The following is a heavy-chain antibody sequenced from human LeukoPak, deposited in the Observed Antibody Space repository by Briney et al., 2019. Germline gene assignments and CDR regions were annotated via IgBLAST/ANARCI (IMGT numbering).Heavy chain of an antibody. CDR2: IYYSGST. CDR1: DGSLTSYY. D-gene: IGHD6-13*01. J-gene: IGHJ4*02. CDR3: ARNFGSSWYYFDY. Sequence: SETLSLTCTVSDGSLTSYYWSWIRQPPGKGLEWIGYIYYSGSTNYNPSLESRVTISVDTSKNQFSLKLSSVTAADTAVYYCARNFGSSWYYFDYWGQGTLVTVSS. V-gene: IGHV4-59*01.